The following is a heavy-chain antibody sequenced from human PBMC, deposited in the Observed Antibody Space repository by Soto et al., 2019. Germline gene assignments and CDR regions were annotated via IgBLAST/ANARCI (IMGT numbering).Heavy chain of an antibody. D-gene: IGHD1-26*01. Sequence: QVQLVQSGAEVKKPGSSVKVSCKASGGTFSSYAISWVRQAPGQGLEWMGGIIPIFGTANYAQKFQGRVTITADESTSTAYMELSSLRSEDTAVYYCARESGGSYHYYYYYYGMDVWGQGTTVTVSS. J-gene: IGHJ6*02. CDR2: IIPIFGTA. CDR1: GGTFSSYA. V-gene: IGHV1-69*01. CDR3: ARESGGSYHYYYYYYGMDV.